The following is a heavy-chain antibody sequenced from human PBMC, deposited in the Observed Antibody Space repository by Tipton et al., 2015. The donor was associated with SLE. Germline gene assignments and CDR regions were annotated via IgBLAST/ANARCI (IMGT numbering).Heavy chain of an antibody. Sequence: TLSLTCTVSGGSISRGGYYWSWIRQPPGKGMEWIGTVFYSGSAYYNPSLKSRVSISEDTSMNQCSLKLTSVTAADTAVYYCARDSCGGDCSILDYWGRGTLVTVSS. CDR2: VFYSGSA. CDR3: ARDSCGGDCSILDY. J-gene: IGHJ4*02. D-gene: IGHD2-21*01. V-gene: IGHV4-39*07. CDR1: GGSISRGGYY.